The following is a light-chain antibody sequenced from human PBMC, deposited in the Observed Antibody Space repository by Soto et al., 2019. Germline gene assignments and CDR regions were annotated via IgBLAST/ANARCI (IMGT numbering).Light chain of an antibody. J-gene: IGKJ5*01. Sequence: VMTQSPATLSVSPGERATLSCRASQSVSSNLAWYQQKPGQAPRLLIYGAFNRATGIPARFSGSGSGADFTLTISSLEPEDFAIYYCQQRNTWPPVTFGQGTRLEIK. CDR2: GAF. CDR3: QQRNTWPPVT. V-gene: IGKV3-11*01. CDR1: QSVSSN.